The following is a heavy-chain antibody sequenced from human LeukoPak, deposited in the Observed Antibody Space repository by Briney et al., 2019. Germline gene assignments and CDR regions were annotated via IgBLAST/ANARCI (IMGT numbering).Heavy chain of an antibody. V-gene: IGHV3-23*01. CDR2: ISGSGGST. Sequence: GGSLRLSCAASGFSFSSYWMNWVRQAPGKGLEWVSAISGSGGSTYYADSVKGRFTISRDNSKNTLYLQMNSLRAEDTAVYYCAKSPPWELRSFDYWGQGTLVTVSS. CDR1: GFSFSSYW. D-gene: IGHD1-26*01. J-gene: IGHJ4*02. CDR3: AKSPPWELRSFDY.